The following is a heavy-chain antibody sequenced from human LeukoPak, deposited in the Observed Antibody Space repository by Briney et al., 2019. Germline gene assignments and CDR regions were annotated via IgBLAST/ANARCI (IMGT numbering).Heavy chain of an antibody. Sequence: GGSLRLSCAVSGFTFSSYAMNWVRQAPGKGLEWVSAISGSGGSTYYADSVKGRFTISRDNSKNTLYLQMNSLRAEDTAVYYCAKDLGRVGSGWAFDYWGQGTLVTVSS. J-gene: IGHJ4*02. CDR2: ISGSGGST. V-gene: IGHV3-23*01. CDR1: GFTFSSYA. CDR3: AKDLGRVGSGWAFDY. D-gene: IGHD6-19*01.